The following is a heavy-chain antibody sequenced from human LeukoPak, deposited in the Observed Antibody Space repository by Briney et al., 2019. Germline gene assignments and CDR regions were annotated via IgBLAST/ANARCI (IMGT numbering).Heavy chain of an antibody. D-gene: IGHD3-3*01. V-gene: IGHV1-18*01. CDR1: GYTFITYG. CDR3: AGVNYEIWSGYYIPHSFDI. CDR2: ITAYNGNT. J-gene: IGHJ3*02. Sequence: GASVKVSCMTSGYTFITYGISWVRQAPGQGLEWMGWITAYNGNTKYAQKLQDRVTMTTDTSTSTAYMELRSLRSDDTAVYYCAGVNYEIWSGYYIPHSFDIWGQGTMVTVSS.